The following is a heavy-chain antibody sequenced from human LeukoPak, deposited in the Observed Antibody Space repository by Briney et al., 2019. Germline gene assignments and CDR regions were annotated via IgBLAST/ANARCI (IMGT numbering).Heavy chain of an antibody. CDR2: ISYDGSYQ. V-gene: IGHV3-30*18. Sequence: GGSLRLSCAASGFTFSSYAMYWVRQAPGKGLEWVALISYDGSYQYSADSVRGRFTISRDNSRNSLYLQMNSLRAEDTAFYYCTKGGFKYFHWSYFDYWGQGTLVTVSS. CDR1: GFTFSSYA. D-gene: IGHD3-9*01. J-gene: IGHJ4*02. CDR3: TKGGFKYFHWSYFDY.